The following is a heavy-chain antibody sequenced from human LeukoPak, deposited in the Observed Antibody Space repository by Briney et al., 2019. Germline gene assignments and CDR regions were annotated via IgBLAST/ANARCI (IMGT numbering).Heavy chain of an antibody. J-gene: IGHJ4*02. CDR2: ISSSGSTI. D-gene: IGHD2-2*01. CDR3: ARVSLIVVVPAAMDY. CDR1: GLTFSSYE. Sequence: GGSLRLSCAASGLTFSSYEMNWVRQAPGKGLEWVSYISSSGSTIYYADSVKGRFTISRDNAKNSLYLQMNSLRAEDTAVYYCARVSLIVVVPAAMDYWGQGTLVTVSS. V-gene: IGHV3-48*03.